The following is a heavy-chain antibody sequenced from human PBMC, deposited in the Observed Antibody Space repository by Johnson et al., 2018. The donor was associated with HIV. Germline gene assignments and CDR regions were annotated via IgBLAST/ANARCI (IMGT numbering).Heavy chain of an antibody. Sequence: VQLVESGGGVVQPGRSLRLSCAASGFTFSSYGMHWVRQAPGKGLEWVANVKRHGRETYYVDSVKGRFTLSRDNAKKSLSLQMNSLRAEDTAVYYCATRITMVQGVIKGDAFDIWGQGTMVTVSS. CDR1: GFTFSSYG. D-gene: IGHD3-10*01. J-gene: IGHJ3*02. V-gene: IGHV3-7*01. CDR2: VKRHGRET. CDR3: ATRITMVQGVIKGDAFDI.